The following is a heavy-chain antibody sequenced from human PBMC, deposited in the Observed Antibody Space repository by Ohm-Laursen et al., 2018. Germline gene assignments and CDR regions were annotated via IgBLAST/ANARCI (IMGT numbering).Heavy chain of an antibody. CDR1: GGSISGYY. V-gene: IGHV4-4*07. Sequence: SDTLSLTCTVSGGSISGYYWSRIRQTAGKGLEWIGRIHSSGSTNYNPSLQSRVTMSEDTSKNQFSLRLSSVTAADTAVYFCARRDITKAFNIWGQGTLVTVSS. CDR3: ARRDITKAFNI. CDR2: IHSSGST. J-gene: IGHJ3*02.